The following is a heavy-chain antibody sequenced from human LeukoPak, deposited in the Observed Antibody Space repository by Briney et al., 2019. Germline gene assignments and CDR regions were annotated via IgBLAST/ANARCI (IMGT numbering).Heavy chain of an antibody. CDR1: GYTFTGYY. Sequence: ASVKVSCKASGYTFTGYYMHWVRQAPGQGLEWMGRINPNSGGTNYAQKFQGRVTMTRDTSISTAYMELSRLRSDDTAVYYCARDRARLINGTTLGIWGQGTMITVSS. CDR3: ARDRARLINGTTLGI. CDR2: INPNSGGT. D-gene: IGHD1-20*01. V-gene: IGHV1-2*06. J-gene: IGHJ3*02.